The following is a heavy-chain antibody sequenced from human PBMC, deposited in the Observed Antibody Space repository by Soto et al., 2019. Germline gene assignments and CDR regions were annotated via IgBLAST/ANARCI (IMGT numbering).Heavy chain of an antibody. CDR2: ISGSGGST. CDR3: AKDPGDIVVLPAARVPLNWFDP. Sequence: LRLSCAASGFTFSSYAMSWVRQAPGKGLEWVSAISGSGGSTYYADSVKGRFTISRDNSKNTLYLQMNSLRAEDTAVYYCAKDPGDIVVLPAARVPLNWFDPWGQGTLVTVSS. CDR1: GFTFSSYA. V-gene: IGHV3-23*01. D-gene: IGHD2-2*01. J-gene: IGHJ5*02.